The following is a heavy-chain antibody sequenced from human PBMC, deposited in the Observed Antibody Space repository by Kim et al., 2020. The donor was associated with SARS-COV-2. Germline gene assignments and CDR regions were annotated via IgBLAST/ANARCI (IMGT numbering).Heavy chain of an antibody. CDR3: AKARPDYYDSSGYYYDYYYYGKDV. D-gene: IGHD3-22*01. CDR1: GFTFSSYA. Sequence: GGSLRLSCAASGFTFSSYAMSWVRQAPGKGLEWVSAISGSGGSTYYADSVKGRFTISRDNSKNTLYLQMNSLRAEDTAVYYCAKARPDYYDSSGYYYDYYYYGKDVWGQGTKVTVSP. J-gene: IGHJ6*01. V-gene: IGHV3-23*01. CDR2: ISGSGGST.